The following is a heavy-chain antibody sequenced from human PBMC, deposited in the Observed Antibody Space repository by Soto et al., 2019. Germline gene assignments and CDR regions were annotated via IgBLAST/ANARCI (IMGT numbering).Heavy chain of an antibody. CDR1: GYTFTSYA. D-gene: IGHD3-3*02. J-gene: IGHJ5*02. CDR2: ISAYNGNT. CDR3: ARDSPPIAS. V-gene: IGHV1-18*01. Sequence: QVQLVQSGAEVKKPGASVKVSCKASGYTFTSYAISWVRQPPGQGLEGWDWISAYNGNTNYAQNPKGSVTMTTDTSTSTAYMELRSLRSDDTAVYYCARDSPPIASWGQGTLVTVSS.